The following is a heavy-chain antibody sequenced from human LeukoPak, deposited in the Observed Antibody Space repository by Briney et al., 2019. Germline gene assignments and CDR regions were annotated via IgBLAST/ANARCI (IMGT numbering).Heavy chain of an antibody. CDR2: IRFDGSMK. CDR1: GFTFSNYG. D-gene: IGHD3-10*01. V-gene: IGHV3-30*02. CDR3: AKDSVWLGELLPIDY. Sequence: GGSLRLSCSASGFTFSNYGMHWVRQAPGKGLEWVAFIRFDGSMKYYADSVKGRFTISRDNSKNAICLQMNSLRTDDTAVYYCAKDSVWLGELLPIDYWGQGTLVTVSS. J-gene: IGHJ4*02.